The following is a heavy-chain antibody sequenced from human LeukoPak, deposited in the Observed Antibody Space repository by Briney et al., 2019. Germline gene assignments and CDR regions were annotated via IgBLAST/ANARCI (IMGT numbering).Heavy chain of an antibody. Sequence: GGSLRLSCAASGLTFRSYWMSWVRQAPGKGLEWVANIKPDGREKYYVDSVEGRFTISRDNAKNSLYMQMDSLRAEDTAVYYCASGGGATRSGYAFDMWGQGTMVTVSS. CDR1: GLTFRSYW. CDR2: IKPDGREK. J-gene: IGHJ3*02. CDR3: ASGGGATRSGYAFDM. V-gene: IGHV3-7*01. D-gene: IGHD1-26*01.